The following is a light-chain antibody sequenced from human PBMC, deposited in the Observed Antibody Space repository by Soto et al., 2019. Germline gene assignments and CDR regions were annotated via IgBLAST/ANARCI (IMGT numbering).Light chain of an antibody. CDR3: QSYDISLSGWV. Sequence: QPVLTQPPSVSGAPGQRVTISCTGSSSNIGAGYDVHWYQQLPGTAPKLLIYGNSNRPSGVPDRFSGSKSGTSASLAITGLQAEDEADYYCQSYDISLSGWVFGTGTKLTVL. V-gene: IGLV1-40*01. CDR1: SSNIGAGYD. CDR2: GNS. J-gene: IGLJ1*01.